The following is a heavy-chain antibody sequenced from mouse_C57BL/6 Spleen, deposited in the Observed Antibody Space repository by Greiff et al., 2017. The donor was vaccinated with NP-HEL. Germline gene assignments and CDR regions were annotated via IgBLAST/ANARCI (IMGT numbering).Heavy chain of an antibody. CDR2: INDDGSST. CDR1: GFTFSDYY. J-gene: IGHJ1*03. Sequence: EVQVVESEGGLVQPGSSMKLSCTASGFTFSDYYMAWVRQVPEKGLEWVANINDDGSSTYYLDSLKSRFIISRDNAKNILYLQMSSLKSEDTATYYCARFTDYYGSAYWYFDVWGTGTTVTVSS. D-gene: IGHD1-1*01. V-gene: IGHV5-16*01. CDR3: ARFTDYYGSAYWYFDV.